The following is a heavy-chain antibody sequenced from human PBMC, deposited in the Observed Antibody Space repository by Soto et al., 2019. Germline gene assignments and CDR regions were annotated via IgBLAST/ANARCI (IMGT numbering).Heavy chain of an antibody. D-gene: IGHD2-21*02. V-gene: IGHV4-30-4*08. J-gene: IGHJ6*02. Sequence: QVQLQQSGPGLVKPSQTLSLTCTVSGGSISSDNYHWTWIRQSPGKGLEWIGYIYYSGSIFYNPSLKSRVTISVDTSKHQFSLQQSSVTAAATAVYFCAREDDGGDRDYYGLDVWGQGTTVTVSS. CDR1: GGSISSDNYH. CDR2: IYYSGSI. CDR3: AREDDGGDRDYYGLDV.